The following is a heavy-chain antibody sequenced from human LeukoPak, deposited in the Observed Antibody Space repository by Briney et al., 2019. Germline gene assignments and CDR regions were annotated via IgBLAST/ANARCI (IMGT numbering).Heavy chain of an antibody. V-gene: IGHV4-39*07. J-gene: IGHJ4*02. CDR3: ASQYDSSGKSLDY. Sequence: SETLSLTCTVSGGSISSRSYYWGWIRQPPGKGLEWIGSIYYSGSTYYNPSLKSRVTISVDTSKNQFSLKLSSVTAADTAVYYCASQYDSSGKSLDYWGQGTLVTVSS. CDR2: IYYSGST. CDR1: GGSISSRSYY. D-gene: IGHD3-22*01.